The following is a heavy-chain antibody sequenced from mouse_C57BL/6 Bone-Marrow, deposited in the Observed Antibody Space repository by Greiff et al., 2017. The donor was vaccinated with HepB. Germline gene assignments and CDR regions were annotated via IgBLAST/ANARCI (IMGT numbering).Heavy chain of an antibody. Sequence: VQLVESGAELARPGASVKMSCKASGYTFTSYTMHWVKQRPGQGLEWIGYINPSSGYTKYNQKFKDKATLTADKSSSTAYMQLSSLTSEDSAVYYGASRSSYVWGQGTLVTVSA. CDR2: INPSSGYT. J-gene: IGHJ3*01. CDR3: ASRSSYV. D-gene: IGHD1-1*01. CDR1: GYTFTSYT. V-gene: IGHV1-4*01.